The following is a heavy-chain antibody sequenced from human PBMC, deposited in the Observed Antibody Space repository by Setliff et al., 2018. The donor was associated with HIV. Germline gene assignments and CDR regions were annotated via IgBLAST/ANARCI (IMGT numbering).Heavy chain of an antibody. Sequence: SETLPLTCTVSGGSITSHYWAWIRQPPGRRLEWIGYVSYSESATYNPSLKSRVTMSLDTSKNQFSLRLSSVTAADTAIYYCARRDTSTGVDPWGQGALVTVSS. CDR1: GGSITSHY. J-gene: IGHJ5*02. CDR2: VSYSESA. D-gene: IGHD7-27*01. CDR3: ARRDTSTGVDP. V-gene: IGHV4-59*11.